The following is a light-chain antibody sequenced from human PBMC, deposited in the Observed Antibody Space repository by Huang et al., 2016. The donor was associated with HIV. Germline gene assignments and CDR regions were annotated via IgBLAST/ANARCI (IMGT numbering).Light chain of an antibody. CDR2: GAS. CDR1: QSISSN. CDR3: QQYNNWPPWT. J-gene: IGKJ1*01. Sequence: EIVMTQSPGTLSVSPGESAVLSCRASQSISSNFAWYQQKPGQAPRLPIYGASARATGIPARFRGSGSGTKFTLTISSLESEDVAGYYCQQYNNWPPWTFGQGTRVEVK. V-gene: IGKV3-15*01.